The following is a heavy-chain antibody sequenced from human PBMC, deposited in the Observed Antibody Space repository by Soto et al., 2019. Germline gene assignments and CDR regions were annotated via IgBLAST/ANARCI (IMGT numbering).Heavy chain of an antibody. CDR2: IWYDGSNK. Sequence: RGSLLLSCVSSGFTFSIYGMHWVRQAPGKGLEWVAVIWYDGSNKYYADSVKGRFTISIDNSKNTLYLQMNSLRAEDTAVYYCARETYYYGMDVWGQGTTVTVSS. J-gene: IGHJ6*02. CDR3: ARETYYYGMDV. CDR1: GFTFSIYG. V-gene: IGHV3-33*01.